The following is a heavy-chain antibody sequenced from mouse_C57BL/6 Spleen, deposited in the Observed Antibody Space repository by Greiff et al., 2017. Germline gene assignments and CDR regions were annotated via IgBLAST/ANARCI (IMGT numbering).Heavy chain of an antibody. CDR3: ARSGDYGSWRTDYFDD. CDR1: GYTFTSYW. J-gene: IGHJ2*01. CDR2: INPSNGGT. V-gene: IGHV1-53*01. D-gene: IGHD1-1*01. Sequence: QVQLQQSGTELVKPGASVKLSCKASGYTFTSYWMHWVKQRPGQGLEWIGNINPSNGGTNYNEKFKSKATLTVDKSSSTAYMQLSSLTSEDSAVYSWARSGDYGSWRTDYFDDWGQGTTLTVSS.